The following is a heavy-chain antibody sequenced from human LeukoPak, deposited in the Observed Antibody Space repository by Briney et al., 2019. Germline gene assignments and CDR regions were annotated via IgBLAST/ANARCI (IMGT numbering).Heavy chain of an antibody. CDR2: INPNSDDT. CDR3: ARGPIRGDAFDI. D-gene: IGHD3-10*01. J-gene: IGHJ3*02. Sequence: ASVKVSCKASGYTFIHHYIHWVRQAPGQGLEWMGWINPNSDDTNYAQKFQGRVTMTRDTSISTVYMELSRLRSDDTAVYYCARGPIRGDAFDIWGQGTMVTVSS. CDR1: GYTFIHHY. V-gene: IGHV1-2*02.